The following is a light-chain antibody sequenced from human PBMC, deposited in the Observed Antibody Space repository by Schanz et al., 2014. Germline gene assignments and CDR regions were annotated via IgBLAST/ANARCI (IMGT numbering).Light chain of an antibody. CDR3: HHYGSSPFT. J-gene: IGKJ2*01. CDR2: GAS. Sequence: EIVLTQSPATLSLSPGERATLSCRASQSVSSYLAWYQQKPGQAPRLLIYGASSRATGIPDRFSGSGSGTDFTLTISRLEPEELAVYYCHHYGSSPFTFGQGTKLEIK. CDR1: QSVSSY. V-gene: IGKV3-20*01.